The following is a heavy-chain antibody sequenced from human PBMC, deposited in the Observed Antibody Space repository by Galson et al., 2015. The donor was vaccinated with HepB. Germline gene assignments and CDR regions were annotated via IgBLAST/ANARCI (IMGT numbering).Heavy chain of an antibody. V-gene: IGHV3-21*01. J-gene: IGHJ6*02. D-gene: IGHD3-22*01. CDR3: ARDVAPLLGVIVVVTDHGMDV. CDR2: ISSSSSYI. Sequence: SLRLSCAASGFTFSSYSMNWVRQAPGKGLEWVSSISSSSSYIYYADSVKGRFTISRDNAKNSLYLQMNSLRAEDTAVYYCARDVAPLLGVIVVVTDHGMDVWGQGATVTVSS. CDR1: GFTFSSYS.